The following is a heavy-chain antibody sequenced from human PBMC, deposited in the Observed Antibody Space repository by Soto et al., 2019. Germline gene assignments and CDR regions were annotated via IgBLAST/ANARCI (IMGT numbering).Heavy chain of an antibody. J-gene: IGHJ5*02. D-gene: IGHD4-17*01. Sequence: QVQLVESGGGVVQPGRSLRLSCAASGFTFSSYGMHWVRQAPGKGLEWVAVISYDGSNKYYADSVKGLFTKSRDNCKNTRWLRMSIRRAEDGAVYYGAKDNYGDAKGTLYHWGPGTLVTVSS. CDR2: ISYDGSNK. CDR3: AKDNYGDAKGTLYH. CDR1: GFTFSSYG. V-gene: IGHV3-30*18.